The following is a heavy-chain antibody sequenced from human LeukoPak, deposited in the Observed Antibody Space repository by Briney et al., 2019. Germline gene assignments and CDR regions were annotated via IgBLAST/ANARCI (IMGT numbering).Heavy chain of an antibody. J-gene: IGHJ4*02. V-gene: IGHV4-34*01. CDR2: INHSGST. D-gene: IGHD6-19*01. Sequence: SETLSLTCAVYGGSFSGYYWSWIRQPPGKGLEWIGEINHSGSTNYNPSLKSRVTISVDTSKNQFSLKLSSVTAADTAVYYCARVRSSGWYRIKSLDFDYWGQGTLVTVSS. CDR3: ARVRSSGWYRIKSLDFDY. CDR1: GGSFSGYY.